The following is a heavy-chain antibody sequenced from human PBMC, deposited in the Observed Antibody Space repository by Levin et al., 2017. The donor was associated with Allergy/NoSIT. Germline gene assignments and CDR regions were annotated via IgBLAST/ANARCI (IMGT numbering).Heavy chain of an antibody. CDR1: GFTFSNFG. Sequence: PGGSLRLSCTASGFTFSNFGIHWVRQAPGKGLEWVAVISYDGNKKFYRDSVKGRFTISRDNSKNTLYLQMNSLRPEDTAVYYCAKEEDESFAYCFDYWGPGTLVTVSS. V-gene: IGHV3-30*18. J-gene: IGHJ4*02. CDR2: ISYDGNKK. CDR3: AKEEDESFAYCFDY. D-gene: IGHD3-16*01.